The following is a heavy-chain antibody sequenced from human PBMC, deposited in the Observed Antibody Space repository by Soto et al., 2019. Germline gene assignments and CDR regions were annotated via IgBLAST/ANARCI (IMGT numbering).Heavy chain of an antibody. CDR2: IPGSGTST. CDR3: AKIGSSSAVSLPLVLLDY. J-gene: IGHJ4*02. D-gene: IGHD2-15*01. Sequence: PGGSLRLSCAASGFTFSSYAMSWVRQSPGKGLEWVSAIPGSGTSTYYAGSVKGGFTISRDNSKNTLYLQMNRLRVEDTAVYYCAKIGSSSAVSLPLVLLDYWGQGALVTVSS. V-gene: IGHV3-23*01. CDR1: GFTFSSYA.